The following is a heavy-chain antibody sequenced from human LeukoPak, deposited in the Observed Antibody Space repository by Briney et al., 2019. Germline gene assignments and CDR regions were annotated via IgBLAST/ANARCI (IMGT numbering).Heavy chain of an antibody. D-gene: IGHD6-13*01. V-gene: IGHV3-21*01. J-gene: IGHJ4*02. CDR3: ARVIGIAAAGTSPDY. Sequence: GGSLRLSCAASGFTFSSHSMNWVRQAPGKGLEWVSSISSSSSYIYYADSVKGRFTISRDNAKNSLYLQMNSLRAEDTAVYYCARVIGIAAAGTSPDYWGQGTLVTVSS. CDR2: ISSSSSYI. CDR1: GFTFSSHS.